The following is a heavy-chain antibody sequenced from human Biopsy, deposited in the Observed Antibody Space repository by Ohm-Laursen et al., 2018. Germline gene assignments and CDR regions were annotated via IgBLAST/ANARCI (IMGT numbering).Heavy chain of an antibody. D-gene: IGHD3-16*02. CDR3: ARDGVGSYHDY. CDR1: GFTFSDYY. Sequence: SLRLSCAASGFTFSDYYMNWIRQAPGKGLECVSVIYSGGNTFYADSVKGRFTVSRDNAKNSLYLQMNSLTVEDTAVYYCARDGVGSYHDYWGQGTLVTVSS. V-gene: IGHV3-69-1*01. CDR2: IYSGGNT. J-gene: IGHJ4*02.